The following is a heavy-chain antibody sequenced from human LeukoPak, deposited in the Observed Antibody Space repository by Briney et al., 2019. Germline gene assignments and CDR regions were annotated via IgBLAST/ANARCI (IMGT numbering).Heavy chain of an antibody. D-gene: IGHD1-1*01. CDR2: IYSGGST. Sequence: GSLRLSCAASGFTVSSNYMSWVRQAPAKGLEWVSDIYSGGSTYYADSVKGRFTISRDNSKNTLYLQMNSRRAEDTAVYYCARYKGYAPFDIWGQGTMVTVSS. CDR3: ARYKGYAPFDI. CDR1: GFTVSSNY. J-gene: IGHJ3*02. V-gene: IGHV3-66*01.